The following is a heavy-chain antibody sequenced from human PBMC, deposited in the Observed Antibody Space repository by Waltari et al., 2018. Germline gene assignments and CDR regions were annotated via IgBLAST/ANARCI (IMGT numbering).Heavy chain of an antibody. Sequence: QVQLVQSGAEVKKPGASVKVSCKASGYTFSTYALHWVRQAPGRGLEWMGWINAGNGDTKYSQKFQDRVTITRDTSATTAYMELSSLRSEDTAVYYCAREISRDAYKRYFDYWGQGTLVTVSS. D-gene: IGHD2-2*01. CDR1: GYTFSTYA. J-gene: IGHJ4*02. CDR3: AREISRDAYKRYFDY. V-gene: IGHV1-3*01. CDR2: INAGNGDT.